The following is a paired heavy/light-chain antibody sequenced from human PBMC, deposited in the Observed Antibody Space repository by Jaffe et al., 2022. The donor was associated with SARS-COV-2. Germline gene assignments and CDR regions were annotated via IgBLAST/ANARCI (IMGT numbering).Light chain of an antibody. CDR1: SLRRNY. V-gene: IGLV3-19*01. CDR2: GEN. CDR3: NSRDSSGNFVV. J-gene: IGLJ2*01. Sequence: SSELTQDPAVSVALGQTVRITCQGDSLRRNYVSWYQQKPGQAPVYVIYGENYRPSGIPDRFSGSSSGNTASLTITGTQAEDEADYYCNSRDSSGNFVVFGGGTKLTVL.
Heavy chain of an antibody. D-gene: IGHD3-3*01. CDR2: TYYRSKWFY. V-gene: IGHV6-1*01. Sequence: QEQLQQSGPGLAKPSQTLSLTCAISGDIVSSNSATWNWIRQSPSRGLEWLGRTYYRSKWFYDYAGSVRSRININTETSKNQFSLQLNSVTPEDTAVYYCARERRMTIFGSPTRNNWYFDLWGRGTLVTVSS. CDR3: ARERRMTIFGSPTRNNWYFDL. CDR1: GDIVSSNSAT. J-gene: IGHJ2*01.